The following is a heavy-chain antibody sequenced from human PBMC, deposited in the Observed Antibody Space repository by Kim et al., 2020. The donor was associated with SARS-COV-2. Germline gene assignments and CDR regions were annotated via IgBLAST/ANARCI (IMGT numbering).Heavy chain of an antibody. J-gene: IGHJ3*01. V-gene: IGHV3-66*01. D-gene: IGHD2-21*01. CDR2: ST. CDR3: AGRSSIGAPGV. Sequence: STYHADSLKGRFIISNDNSKNTVYLQMHGLTVEDTGLYYCAGRSSIGAPGVWGQGTMVTVSS.